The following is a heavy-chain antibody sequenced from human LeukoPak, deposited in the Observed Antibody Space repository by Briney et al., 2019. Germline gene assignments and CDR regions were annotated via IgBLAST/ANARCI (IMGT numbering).Heavy chain of an antibody. V-gene: IGHV3-23*01. CDR1: GFTFSSFA. Sequence: PGGSLRLSCAASGFTFSSFAMTWVRQAPGKGLEWVSGFDGNGPNTYYADSVKGRWTISRDNSRNTLYLEMNSLRPEDTAIHYRAKPRTTGLGWAQFDYWGQGSLVTVSS. D-gene: IGHD2-8*02. CDR3: AKPRTTGLGWAQFDY. CDR2: FDGNGPNT. J-gene: IGHJ4*02.